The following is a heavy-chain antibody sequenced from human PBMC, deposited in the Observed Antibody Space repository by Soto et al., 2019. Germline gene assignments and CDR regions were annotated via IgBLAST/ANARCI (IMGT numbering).Heavy chain of an antibody. D-gene: IGHD6-19*01. CDR3: AKGTCSPVAGTIDC. V-gene: IGHV3-74*03. J-gene: IGHJ4*02. CDR1: GLTFRSYW. Sequence: PGGSLRLSCAASGLTFRSYWMHWVRQAPGKGLVWVSRINTDGSVAMYVDSVKGRFTISRDNAKNTLYLQMNSLRVEDTAVYYCAKGTCSPVAGTIDCWGQVTQVTVS. CDR2: INTDGSVA.